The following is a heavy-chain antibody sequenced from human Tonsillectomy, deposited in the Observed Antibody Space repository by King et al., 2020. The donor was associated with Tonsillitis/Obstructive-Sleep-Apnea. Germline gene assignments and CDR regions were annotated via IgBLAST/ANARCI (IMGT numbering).Heavy chain of an antibody. V-gene: IGHV3-23*04. CDR1: GFTFSSYA. CDR2: ISGSGGST. Sequence: VQLVESGGGLVQPGGSLRLSCAASGFTFSSYAMSWVRQAPGKGLEWVSAISGSGGSTYYADSVKGRFTISRDNYKNTLYLQMNSLRAVDTAVYYCAKDSRGFGDFDYWGQGTLVTVSS. D-gene: IGHD3-16*01. J-gene: IGHJ4*02. CDR3: AKDSRGFGDFDY.